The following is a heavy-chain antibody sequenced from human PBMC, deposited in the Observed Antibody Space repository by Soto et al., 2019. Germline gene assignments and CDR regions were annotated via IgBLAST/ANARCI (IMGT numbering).Heavy chain of an antibody. D-gene: IGHD6-13*01. V-gene: IGHV1-8*01. Sequence: ASVNVSCKASGYTFTSYDINWVRRATGEGFEWMGWMNPNSGNTGYAQKFQGRVTMTRNTSISTAYMELSSLRSEDTAVYYCARGRDRIAAEYYYYMDVWGKRTTVTVSS. CDR3: ARGRDRIAAEYYYYMDV. CDR1: GYTFTSYD. J-gene: IGHJ6*03. CDR2: MNPNSGNT.